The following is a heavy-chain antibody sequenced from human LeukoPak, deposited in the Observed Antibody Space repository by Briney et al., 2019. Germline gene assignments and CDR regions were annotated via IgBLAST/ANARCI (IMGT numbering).Heavy chain of an antibody. D-gene: IGHD6-13*01. CDR3: ARVPLATAGQGIDY. V-gene: IGHV3-21*01. Sequence: GGSLRLSCAASGFTFSSYSMNWVRQAPGKGLEWVSSISSSSNYIYYADSVKGRFTISRDNAKNSLNLQMNSLRAEDTAVYYCARVPLATAGQGIDYWGQGTLVTVSS. CDR1: GFTFSSYS. J-gene: IGHJ4*02. CDR2: ISSSSNYI.